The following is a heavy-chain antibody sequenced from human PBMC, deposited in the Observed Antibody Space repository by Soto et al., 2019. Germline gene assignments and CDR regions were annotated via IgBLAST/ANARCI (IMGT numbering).Heavy chain of an antibody. D-gene: IGHD6-13*01. CDR3: ASHSSSSFRWFDP. V-gene: IGHV3-23*01. CDR2: ISGSGGST. CDR1: GFTFSSYA. J-gene: IGHJ5*02. Sequence: VGSLRLSGAASGFTFSSYAMSWVRQAPGKGLEWVSAISGSGGSTYYADSVKGRFTISRDNSKNTLYLQMNSLRAEDTAVYYCASHSSSSFRWFDPWGQGTLVTVS.